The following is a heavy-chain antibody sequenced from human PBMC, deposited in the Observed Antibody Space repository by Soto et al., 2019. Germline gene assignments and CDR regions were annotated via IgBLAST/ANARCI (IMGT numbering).Heavy chain of an antibody. V-gene: IGHV1-3*01. CDR1: GYTFTNYF. CDR3: AREDY. J-gene: IGHJ4*02. CDR2: ISAGNGNT. Sequence: QVQFVQSGADVRKPGASVKVSCKASGYTFTNYFIHWVRQAPGQSLAWMGWISAGNGNTQYSQKFQGRVTITRDTSASTVYLELSSLTSEDTAVYYCAREDYWGPGTLVTVSS.